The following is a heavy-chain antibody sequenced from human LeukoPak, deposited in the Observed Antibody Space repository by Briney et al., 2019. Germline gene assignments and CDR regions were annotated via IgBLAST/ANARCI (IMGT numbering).Heavy chain of an antibody. J-gene: IGHJ3*02. CDR3: ARDSGYSYGRDAFDI. Sequence: SETLSLTCTVYGGSFSDYYWSWIRQPPGKGLEWIGYIYYSGSTNYNPSLKSRVTISVDTSKNQFSLKLSSVTAADTAVYYCARDSGYSYGRDAFDIWGQGTMVTVSS. CDR1: GGSFSDYY. D-gene: IGHD5-18*01. CDR2: IYYSGST. V-gene: IGHV4-59*01.